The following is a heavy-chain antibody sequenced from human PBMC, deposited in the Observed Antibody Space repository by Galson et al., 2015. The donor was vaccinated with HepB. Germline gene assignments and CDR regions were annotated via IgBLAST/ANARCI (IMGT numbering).Heavy chain of an antibody. V-gene: IGHV3-7*01. J-gene: IGHJ4*02. CDR1: GFTFSNYW. CDR3: ARQPIMAGATGGLDY. CDR2: IKQDEGEK. D-gene: IGHD1-26*01. Sequence: SLRLSCAASGFTFSNYWMSWVRQAPGKGLEWVANIKQDEGEKYYVDSVKGRFTISRDNAKNSLYLQMNSLRAEDTAVYYCARQPIMAGATGGLDYWGQGTLVTVSS.